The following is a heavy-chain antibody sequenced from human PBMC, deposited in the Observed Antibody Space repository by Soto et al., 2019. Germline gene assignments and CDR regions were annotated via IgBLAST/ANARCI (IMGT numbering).Heavy chain of an antibody. D-gene: IGHD3-10*01. CDR3: ERDRYGSGDAFDI. V-gene: IGHV4-4*02. J-gene: IGHJ3*02. CDR2: IHHSGST. CDR1: GVSRNSTNW. Sequence: SETLCLTCTVSGVSRNSTNWWSWVRQPPGKGLEWIGEIHHSGSTNYNPSLKSRVTISVDKSKNQFSLKLTSVTAAGTAVYYCERDRYGSGDAFDIWGQGTMVT.